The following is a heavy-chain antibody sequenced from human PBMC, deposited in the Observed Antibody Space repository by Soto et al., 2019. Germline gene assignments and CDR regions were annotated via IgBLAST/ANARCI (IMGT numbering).Heavy chain of an antibody. V-gene: IGHV4-39*01. CDR2: IYYSGST. D-gene: IGHD3-10*01. CDR3: ASSKGLLWFGELKNYYYGMDV. Sequence: PSETLSLTCTVSGGSISSSSYYWGWIRQPPGKGLEWIGSIYYSGSTYYNPSLKSRVTISVDTSKNQFSLKLSSVTAADTAVYYCASSKGLLWFGELKNYYYGMDVWGQGTTVTVSS. CDR1: GGSISSSSYY. J-gene: IGHJ6*02.